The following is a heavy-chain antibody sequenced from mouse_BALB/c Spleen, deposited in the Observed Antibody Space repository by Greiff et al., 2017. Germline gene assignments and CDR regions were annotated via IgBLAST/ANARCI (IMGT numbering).Heavy chain of an antibody. CDR1: GYSITSDYA. Sequence: EVQGVESGPGLVKPSQSLSLTCTVTGYSITSDYAWNWIRQFPGNKLEWMGYIGYSGSTSYNPSLKSRISITRDTSKNQFFLQLNSVTTEDTATYYCARGYGYWYFDVWGAGTTVTVSS. J-gene: IGHJ1*01. V-gene: IGHV3-2*02. CDR3: ARGYGYWYFDV. D-gene: IGHD1-1*01. CDR2: IGYSGST.